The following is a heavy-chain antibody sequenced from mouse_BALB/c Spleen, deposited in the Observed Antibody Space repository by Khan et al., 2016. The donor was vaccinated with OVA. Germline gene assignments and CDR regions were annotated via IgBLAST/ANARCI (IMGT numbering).Heavy chain of an antibody. CDR3: EISVNTAYLQITNLKNEDTATYFCARGGAAYYRNDGGAMEY. D-gene: IGHD2-14*01. J-gene: IGHJ4*01. CDR2: INTHSGVP. V-gene: IGHV9-4*02. CDR1: GYTFTTAG. Sequence: QIQLVQSGPELKKPGETVRISCKASGYTFTTAGIQWVQKMPGKGLKWIGWINTHSGVPKYAEDFKGRFAFSLEFLLNIHNLRITTFKNKGTVAFSLEISVNTAYLQITNLKNEDTATYFCARGGAAYYRNDGGAMEYWGQGTSVTVSS.